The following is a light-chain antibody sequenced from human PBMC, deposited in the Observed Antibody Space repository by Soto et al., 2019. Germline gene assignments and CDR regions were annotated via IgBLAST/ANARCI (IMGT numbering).Light chain of an antibody. V-gene: IGKV1-17*01. CDR3: LQHNSYSWT. J-gene: IGKJ1*01. CDR2: AAF. Sequence: DIQMTQSPSSLSASVGDRVTITCRASHDIKNDLDWYQQKPGKGPKRLIYAAFSLQSGVPSRFSGSGSGTEFTLTISSLQSEDFATYYCLQHNSYSWTFGQGTKVEIK. CDR1: HDIKND.